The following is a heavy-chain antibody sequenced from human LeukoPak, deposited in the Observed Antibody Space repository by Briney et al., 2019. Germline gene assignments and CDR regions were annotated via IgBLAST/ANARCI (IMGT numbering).Heavy chain of an antibody. CDR3: ARGLRGLAAADY. CDR1: GFTVSSNY. J-gene: IGHJ4*02. CDR2: IYSADTT. V-gene: IGHV3-53*05. Sequence: PGGSLRLSCAASGFTVSSNYMSWVRQAPGKGLEWVLVIYSADTTYYADSVKGRFTISRDSSKNTLYLQMNSLRAEDTAVYYCARGLRGLAAADYWGQGTLVTVSS. D-gene: IGHD6-13*01.